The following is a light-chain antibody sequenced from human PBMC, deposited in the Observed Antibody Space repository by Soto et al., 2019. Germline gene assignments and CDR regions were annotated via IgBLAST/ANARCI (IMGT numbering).Light chain of an antibody. CDR2: DAS. CDR3: QHYSPSPVT. CDR1: QGIGST. J-gene: IGKJ5*01. V-gene: IGKV3-15*01. Sequence: EIVMTQSPATLSVSPGERATLSCRASQGIGSTLAWYQQKPGQTPKLLIYDASTRATGVPARFSGGGSGTDFSLTITRLAPEDFALYYCQHYSPSPVTFGQGTRLEIK.